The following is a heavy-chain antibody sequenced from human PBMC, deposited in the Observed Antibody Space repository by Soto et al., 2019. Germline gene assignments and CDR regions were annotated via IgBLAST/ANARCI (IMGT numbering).Heavy chain of an antibody. CDR2: IFSNDEK. J-gene: IGHJ5*02. CDR1: GFSLSNARMG. CDR3: ARMAPPRWAAAGPRYNWFDP. V-gene: IGHV2-26*01. Sequence: ESGPTLVNPTETLTLTCTVSGFSLSNARMGVSWIRQPPGKALEWLAHIFSNDEKSYSTSLKSRLTISKDTSKSQVVLTMTNMDPVDTATYYCARMAPPRWAAAGPRYNWFDPWGQGTLVTVSS. D-gene: IGHD6-13*01.